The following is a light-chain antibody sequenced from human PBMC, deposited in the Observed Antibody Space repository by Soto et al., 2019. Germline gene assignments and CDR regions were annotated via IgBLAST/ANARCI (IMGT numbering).Light chain of an antibody. Sequence: DIGITQSPDSLAVSLGERATINCKSSQSVLYSSSNKNYLAWYQQKPGQPPKLLIYWASTRESGVPDRFSGSGSGTDFTLTISSLQAEDVAVYYCQQYYSTPWTFGQGTKVDIK. V-gene: IGKV4-1*01. CDR2: WAS. J-gene: IGKJ1*01. CDR3: QQYYSTPWT. CDR1: QSVLYSSSNKNY.